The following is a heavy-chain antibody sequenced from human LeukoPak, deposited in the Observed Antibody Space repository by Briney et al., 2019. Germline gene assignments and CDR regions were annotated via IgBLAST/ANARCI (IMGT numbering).Heavy chain of an antibody. CDR3: ARAVGTMVRGVIDAFDI. CDR2: IYYSGST. Sequence: LRLSCAASGFTFSSYAMTWVRQPPGKGLEWIGYIYYSGSTYYNPSLKSRVTISVDTSKNQFSLKLSSVTAADTAVYYCARAVGTMVRGVIDAFDIWGQGTMVTVSS. CDR1: GFTFSSYA. D-gene: IGHD3-10*01. V-gene: IGHV4-30-4*08. J-gene: IGHJ3*02.